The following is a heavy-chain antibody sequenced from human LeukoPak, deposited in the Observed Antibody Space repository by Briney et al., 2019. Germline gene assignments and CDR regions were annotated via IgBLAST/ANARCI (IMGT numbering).Heavy chain of an antibody. CDR2: ISAYNGNT. D-gene: IGHD2-15*01. CDR1: GYTFTSYG. J-gene: IGHJ4*02. Sequence: GASVKVSCKASGYTFTSYGISWVRQAPGQGLEWMGWISAYNGNTNYAQKLQGRVTMTTDTSTSTAYMELRSLRSDDTAVYYCARDMAPIVVVVAAEYYFGYWGQGTLVTVSS. CDR3: ARDMAPIVVVVAAEYYFGY. V-gene: IGHV1-18*01.